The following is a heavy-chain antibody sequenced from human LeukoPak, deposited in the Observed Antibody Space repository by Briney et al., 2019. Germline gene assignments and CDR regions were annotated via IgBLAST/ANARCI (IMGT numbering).Heavy chain of an antibody. Sequence: ASVKVSCKASGYTFTGYYMHWMRQAPGQGLEWMGWINPNSGGTNYAQKFQGRVTMTRDTSISTAYMELSRLRSDDTAVYYCARAADYDFWSGYYGTDAFDIWGLGTMVTVSS. CDR1: GYTFTGYY. CDR3: ARAADYDFWSGYYGTDAFDI. V-gene: IGHV1-2*02. CDR2: INPNSGGT. D-gene: IGHD3-3*01. J-gene: IGHJ3*02.